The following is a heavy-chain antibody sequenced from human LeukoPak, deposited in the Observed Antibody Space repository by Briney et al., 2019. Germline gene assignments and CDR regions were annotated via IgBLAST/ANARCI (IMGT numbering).Heavy chain of an antibody. Sequence: SVTLSLTCTVSGGSISSYYWSWIRQPAGKGLEWIGRIYTSGSTNYNPSLKSRVTMSVDTSKNQFSLKLSSVTAADTAVYYCARDRDYSNTFDYWGQGTLITVSS. J-gene: IGHJ4*02. CDR3: ARDRDYSNTFDY. CDR1: GGSISSYY. CDR2: IYTSGST. V-gene: IGHV4-4*07. D-gene: IGHD4-11*01.